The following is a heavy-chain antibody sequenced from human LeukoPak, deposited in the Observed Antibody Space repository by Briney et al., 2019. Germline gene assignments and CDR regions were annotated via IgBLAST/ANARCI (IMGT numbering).Heavy chain of an antibody. V-gene: IGHV4-34*01. CDR2: INHSGST. CDR3: ARLSVAAAGTDDAFDI. D-gene: IGHD6-13*01. CDR1: GGSFSGYY. J-gene: IGHJ3*02. Sequence: SEALSLTCAVYGGSFSGYYWSWIRQPPGKGLEWIGAINHSGSTNYNPSLKSRVTISVDTSKNQFSLKLSSVTAADTAVYYCARLSVAAAGTDDAFDIWGQGTMVTVSS.